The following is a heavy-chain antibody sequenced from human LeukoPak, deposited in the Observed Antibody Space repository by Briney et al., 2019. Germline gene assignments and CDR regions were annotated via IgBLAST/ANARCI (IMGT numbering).Heavy chain of an antibody. V-gene: IGHV4-59*01. Sequence: SGTLSLTCTVSGGSISSYYWSWIRQSPGKGLEWIGYIYYSGSTNYNPSLKSRVTISVDTSKNQFSLKLSSVTAADTAVYYCARVGHDSGTYLYYFDYWGQGTLVTVSS. J-gene: IGHJ4*02. D-gene: IGHD1-26*01. CDR2: IYYSGST. CDR1: GGSISSYY. CDR3: ARVGHDSGTYLYYFDY.